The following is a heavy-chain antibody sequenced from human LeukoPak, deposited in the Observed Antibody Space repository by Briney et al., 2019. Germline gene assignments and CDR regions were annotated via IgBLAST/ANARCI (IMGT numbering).Heavy chain of an antibody. V-gene: IGHV3-23*01. J-gene: IGHJ3*02. Sequence: GGSLRLSCAASGFTFSSYAMSWVRQAPGKGLEWVSAISVSGGSTYYADSVKGRFTISRDNSKNTLYLQMNSLRAEDTAVYYCAKDLVVSGIAAPMTGDAFHIWGQGTMVTVSS. D-gene: IGHD6-13*01. CDR1: GFTFSSYA. CDR2: ISVSGGST. CDR3: AKDLVVSGIAAPMTGDAFHI.